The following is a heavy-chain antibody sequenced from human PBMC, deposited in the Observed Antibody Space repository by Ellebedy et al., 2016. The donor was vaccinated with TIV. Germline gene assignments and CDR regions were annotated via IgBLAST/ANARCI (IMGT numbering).Heavy chain of an antibody. D-gene: IGHD4-17*01. CDR1: GGSISSYY. Sequence: MPSETLSLTCTVSGGSISSYYWSWIRQPPGKGLEWIGYIYYSGSTNYNPSLKSRVTISVDTFKNQFSLKLSSVTAADTAVYYCARVLGDYGYYYYYGMDVWGQGTTVTVSS. V-gene: IGHV4-59*01. J-gene: IGHJ6*02. CDR3: ARVLGDYGYYYYYGMDV. CDR2: IYYSGST.